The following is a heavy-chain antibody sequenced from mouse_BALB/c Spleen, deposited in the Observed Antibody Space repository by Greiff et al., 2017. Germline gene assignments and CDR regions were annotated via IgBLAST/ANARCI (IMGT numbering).Heavy chain of an antibody. D-gene: IGHD1-1*01. CDR3: TRGGFYYGSSYFDY. J-gene: IGHJ2*01. V-gene: IGHV1-69*02. Sequence: VQLQQPGAELVRPGASVKLSCKASGYTFTSYWINWVKQRPGQGLEWIGNIYPSDSYTNYNQKFKDKATLTVDKSSSTAYMQLSSPTSEDSAVYYCTRGGFYYGSSYFDYWGQGTTLTVSS. CDR2: IYPSDSYT. CDR1: GYTFTSYW.